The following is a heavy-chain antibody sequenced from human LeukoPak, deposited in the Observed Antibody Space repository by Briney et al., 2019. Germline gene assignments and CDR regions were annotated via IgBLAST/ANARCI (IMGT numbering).Heavy chain of an antibody. V-gene: IGHV3-48*01. CDR3: ARRSEFGVLYYMDV. CDR2: TSGSSGTI. CDR1: GSTFSSYS. D-gene: IGHD3-16*01. Sequence: PGGSLRLSCAASGSTFSSYSMNWVRQAPGKGLEWVSYTSGSSGTIYYADSVKGRFTISRDNAKNSLYLQMNSLRAEDTAVYYCARRSEFGVLYYMDVWGKGTTVTVSS. J-gene: IGHJ6*03.